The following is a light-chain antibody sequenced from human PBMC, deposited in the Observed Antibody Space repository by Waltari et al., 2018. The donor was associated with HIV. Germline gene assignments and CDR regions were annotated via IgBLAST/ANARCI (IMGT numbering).Light chain of an antibody. J-gene: IGLJ2*01. Sequence: QSALTQPPSASGSPGQSVTISCTGTSSDFGGYNYVSWYQQHPGKAPKLMIYGVNKRPSGVPDRFSGSKSGNTASLTVSGLQAEDEAEYYCSSYAGSNNVVFGGGTKLTVL. CDR2: GVN. CDR1: SSDFGGYNY. V-gene: IGLV2-8*01. CDR3: SSYAGSNNVV.